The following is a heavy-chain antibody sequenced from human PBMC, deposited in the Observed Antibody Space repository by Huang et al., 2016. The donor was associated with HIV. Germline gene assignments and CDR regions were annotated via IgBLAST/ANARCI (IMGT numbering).Heavy chain of an antibody. Sequence: QVQLQQWGAGLLKPSETLSLTCAVYGGSFSGYYWSWIRQPPGKGLEWIGEINHSGSTNYNPSLKSLVTISMDTSKTQFSLKLNSVTAADTAVYYCARGPDYYDSSGREAFDIWGQGTMVTVSS. D-gene: IGHD3-22*01. CDR1: GGSFSGYY. CDR3: ARGPDYYDSSGREAFDI. J-gene: IGHJ3*02. V-gene: IGHV4-34*01. CDR2: INHSGST.